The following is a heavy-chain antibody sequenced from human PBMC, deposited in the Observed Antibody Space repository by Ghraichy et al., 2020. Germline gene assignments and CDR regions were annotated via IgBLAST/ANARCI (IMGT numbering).Heavy chain of an antibody. D-gene: IGHD1-14*01. CDR2: IWSGGDNK. Sequence: LSLTCAASGFTFSNYGFLWVRQAPGKGLEWVATIWSGGDNKYYGDPVKGRFTISRDNSEGTLYLQMNSLRVEDTAIYYCARGGVASGIRGIDIWGQGTMVTVSS. CDR1: GFTFSNYG. J-gene: IGHJ3*02. CDR3: ARGGVASGIRGIDI. V-gene: IGHV3-33*01.